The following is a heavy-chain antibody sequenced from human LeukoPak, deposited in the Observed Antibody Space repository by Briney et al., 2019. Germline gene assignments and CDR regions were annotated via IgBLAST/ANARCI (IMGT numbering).Heavy chain of an antibody. V-gene: IGHV4-59*01. CDR1: GASISSFY. Sequence: PSETLSLTCTVSGASISSFYWSWIRQPPGKGLEWIGYVYHSGRTNYNPSLKSRVTISADTSKNQFSLSLISVTAADTAIYYCAREDASGGTHLDYWGQGTLVTVSS. CDR3: AREDASGGTHLDY. D-gene: IGHD4-23*01. CDR2: VYHSGRT. J-gene: IGHJ4*02.